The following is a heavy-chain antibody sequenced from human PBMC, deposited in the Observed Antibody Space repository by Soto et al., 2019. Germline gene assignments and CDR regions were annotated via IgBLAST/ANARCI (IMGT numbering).Heavy chain of an antibody. CDR1: GYTFTSYG. V-gene: IGHV1-18*01. J-gene: IGHJ4*02. Sequence: QVQLVQSXXXXXXXXASVKVSCKASGYTFTSYGISWVRQAPGQGLEYMGWISAYNGNTNYAQNLQGRVTMTTDTSTSTAYMELRSLRSDDTAVYYCARGGRNTAEAYWGQGTLVTVSS. CDR2: ISAYNGNT. D-gene: IGHD5-18*01. CDR3: ARGGRNTAEAY.